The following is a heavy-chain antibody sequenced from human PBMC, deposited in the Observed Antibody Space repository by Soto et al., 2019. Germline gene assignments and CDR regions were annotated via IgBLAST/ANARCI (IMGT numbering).Heavy chain of an antibody. Sequence: ASVKVSCKASGYTFTSYYMHWVRQAPGQGLEWMGIINPSGGSTSYAQKFQGRVTMTRDTSTSTVYMELSSLRSEDTAVYYCARPYVPSDIDHGASWFDPWGQGTRVTVSS. V-gene: IGHV1-46*03. CDR3: ARPYVPSDIDHGASWFDP. CDR2: INPSGGST. CDR1: GYTFTSYY. J-gene: IGHJ5*02. D-gene: IGHD3-10*01.